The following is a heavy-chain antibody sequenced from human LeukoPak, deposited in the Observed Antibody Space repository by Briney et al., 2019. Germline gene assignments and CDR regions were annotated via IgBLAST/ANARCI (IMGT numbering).Heavy chain of an antibody. Sequence: GGSLRLSCAASGFTFSNYAMNWVRQAPGRGPEWVSTISSSGGITYYADSVKGRFTISRDNSKNTLYLQMNGLRAEDTAVYYCAKDSYGGNSGLPWFDPWGQGTLVSVSS. CDR3: AKDSYGGNSGLPWFDP. V-gene: IGHV3-23*01. CDR1: GFTFSNYA. D-gene: IGHD4-23*01. CDR2: ISSSGGIT. J-gene: IGHJ5*02.